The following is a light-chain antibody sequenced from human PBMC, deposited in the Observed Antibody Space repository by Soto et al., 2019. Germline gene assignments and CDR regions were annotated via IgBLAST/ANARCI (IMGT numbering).Light chain of an antibody. CDR2: DTS. J-gene: IGKJ4*01. CDR3: QQRSNWPPA. Sequence: EIVLTQSPATLSLSPGERATLSCRASQSVSSYLAWYQQKPGQAPRLLIYDTSNRATSIPARFSGSGSGTDFTLTISGLEPEDFAVYYCQQRSNWPPAFGGGTKVEIK. CDR1: QSVSSY. V-gene: IGKV3-11*01.